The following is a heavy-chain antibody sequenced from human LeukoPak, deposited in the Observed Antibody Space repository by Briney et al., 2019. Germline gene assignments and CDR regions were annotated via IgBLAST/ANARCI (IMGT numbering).Heavy chain of an antibody. D-gene: IGHD4-17*01. CDR3: ARATGDYYYYYGMDV. Sequence: SQTLSLTCTVSGGSISSGSYYWSWIRQPAGKGLEWIGRIYTGGSTNYNPSLKSRVTISVDTSKNQFSLKLSSVTAADTAVYYCARATGDYYYYYGMDVWGQGTTVTVSS. CDR1: GGSISSGSYY. J-gene: IGHJ6*02. V-gene: IGHV4-61*02. CDR2: IYTGGST.